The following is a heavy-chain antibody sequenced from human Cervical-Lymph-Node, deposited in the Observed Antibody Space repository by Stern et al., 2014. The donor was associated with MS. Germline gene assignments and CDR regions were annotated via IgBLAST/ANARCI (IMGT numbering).Heavy chain of an antibody. CDR1: GFTFSSYT. Sequence: EVQLVESGGGLVKPGGSLRLSCAASGFTFSSYTMNWVRQAPGKGLEWVASISSGGSYLYYADSLNGRFTISRDNAKNSLFLQMNSLRAEDTAVYYCARGRGGNYRYYFDYWGQGTLVTVSS. D-gene: IGHD4-23*01. CDR3: ARGRGGNYRYYFDY. J-gene: IGHJ4*02. V-gene: IGHV3-21*01. CDR2: ISSGGSYL.